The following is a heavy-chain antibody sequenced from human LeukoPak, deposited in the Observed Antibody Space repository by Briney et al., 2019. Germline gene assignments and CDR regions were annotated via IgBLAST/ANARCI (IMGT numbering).Heavy chain of an antibody. CDR2: IVVGSGDT. CDR1: GFTFTSSA. J-gene: IGHJ6*02. V-gene: IGHV1-58*01. Sequence: GASVKVSCKASGFTFTSSAVQWVRQARGQRLEWIGWIVVGSGDTNYAQKFQERVTITRDMSTSTAYMELSSLRSEDTAVYYCARGPYSSSWYEVYYYYGMDVWGQGTTVTVSS. D-gene: IGHD6-13*01. CDR3: ARGPYSSSWYEVYYYYGMDV.